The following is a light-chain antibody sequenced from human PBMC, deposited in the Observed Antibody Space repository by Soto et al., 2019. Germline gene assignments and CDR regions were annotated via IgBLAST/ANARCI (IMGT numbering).Light chain of an antibody. CDR2: EGS. V-gene: IGLV2-23*01. J-gene: IGLJ2*01. Sequence: QSALTRPASVSGSPGQSITISCTGTSSDVGSYNLVSWYQQQPGKAPKLMIYEGSKRPSGVSNRFSGSKSGNTASLTISGLQAEDDADYYCCSYAGSSTLVFGVGTKLTVL. CDR1: SSDVGSYNL. CDR3: CSYAGSSTLV.